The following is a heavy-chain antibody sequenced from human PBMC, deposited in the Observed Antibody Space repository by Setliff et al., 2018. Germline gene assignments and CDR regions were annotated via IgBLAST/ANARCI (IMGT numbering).Heavy chain of an antibody. CDR2: IKQDGSEK. D-gene: IGHD6-13*01. J-gene: IGHJ4*02. CDR3: SYSSSWYCTGWDY. CDR1: GFTFSSYW. V-gene: IGHV3-7*03. Sequence: GSLRLSCAASGFTFSSYWMSWVRQAPGKGLEWVANIKQDGSEKYYVDSVKGRFTISRDNAKNSLYLQMNSLRAEDTAVYYCSYSSSWYCTGWDYWGQGTLVTVS.